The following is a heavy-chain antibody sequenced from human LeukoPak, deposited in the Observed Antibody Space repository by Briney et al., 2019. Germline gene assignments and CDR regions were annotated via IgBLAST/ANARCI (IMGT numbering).Heavy chain of an antibody. V-gene: IGHV4-30-2*01. CDR2: IYHSGST. Sequence: SETLSLTCTVSGDSISSGGYYWSWIRQPPGKGLEWIGYIYHSGSTYYNPSLKSRVTISVDRSKNQFSLKLSSVTAADTAVYYCSAITNLGIAVAGTNYFDYWGQGTLVTVSS. D-gene: IGHD6-19*01. J-gene: IGHJ4*02. CDR3: SAITNLGIAVAGTNYFDY. CDR1: GDSISSGGYY.